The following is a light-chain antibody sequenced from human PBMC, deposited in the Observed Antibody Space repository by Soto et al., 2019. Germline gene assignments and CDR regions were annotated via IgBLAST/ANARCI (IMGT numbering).Light chain of an antibody. CDR2: GAS. V-gene: IGKV3-20*01. CDR1: QSVSRN. J-gene: IGKJ1*01. CDR3: QQYGSSTWT. Sequence: EIVLTQSPGTLSLSPGERATLSCVASQSVSRNLAWYQQKPGQAPRLLIYGASSRATGIPDRFSGSGSGTDFTLTISRLEPEDFAVYYCQQYGSSTWTFGQGTKVDIK.